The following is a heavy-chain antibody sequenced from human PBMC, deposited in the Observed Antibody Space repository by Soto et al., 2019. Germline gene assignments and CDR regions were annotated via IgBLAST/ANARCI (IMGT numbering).Heavy chain of an antibody. CDR1: GGTFSSCT. Sequence: QVQLVQSGAEVKKPGSSVKVSCKASGGTFSSCTISWVRQAPGQGLEWMGGIIPIFGTANYAQKFQGRVTITADESTTTAYMELSSLRSEDTAVYYCARAGGGYQGDAFDIWGQGTMVTVSS. D-gene: IGHD5-12*01. V-gene: IGHV1-69*12. CDR3: ARAGGGYQGDAFDI. CDR2: IIPIFGTA. J-gene: IGHJ3*02.